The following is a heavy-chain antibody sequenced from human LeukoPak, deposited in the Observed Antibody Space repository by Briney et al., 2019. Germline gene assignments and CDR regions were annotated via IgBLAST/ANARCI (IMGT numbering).Heavy chain of an antibody. J-gene: IGHJ4*02. D-gene: IGHD3-10*01. Sequence: SETLPLTCTVSGGSISSSNHYWGWIRQPPGKGLEWIGSIYYSGSTYYNPSLKSRVTISVDTSKNQFSLKLSSVTAADTAVYYCARHRGYYGSGSKVGYWGQGTLVTVSS. CDR1: GGSISSSNHY. CDR2: IYYSGST. CDR3: ARHRGYYGSGSKVGY. V-gene: IGHV4-39*01.